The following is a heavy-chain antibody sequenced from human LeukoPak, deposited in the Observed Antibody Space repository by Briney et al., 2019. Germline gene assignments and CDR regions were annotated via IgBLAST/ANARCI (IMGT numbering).Heavy chain of an antibody. CDR1: GFTFRSHS. CDR2: ISYDGSNK. Sequence: GGSLRLSCAASGFTFRSHSMHWVRQAPGKGLEWVAVISYDGSNKYYADSVKGRFTISRDNSKNTLYLQMDSLRAEDTAVYYCARDGSSWRSGNWFDPWGQGTLVTVSS. CDR3: ARDGSSWRSGNWFDP. J-gene: IGHJ5*02. D-gene: IGHD6-13*01. V-gene: IGHV3-33*05.